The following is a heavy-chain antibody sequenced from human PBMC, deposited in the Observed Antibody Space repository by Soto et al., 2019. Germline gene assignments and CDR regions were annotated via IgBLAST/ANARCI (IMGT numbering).Heavy chain of an antibody. V-gene: IGHV3-66*01. J-gene: IGHJ6*02. CDR1: GSAVSSNY. D-gene: IGHD1-7*01. CDR2: IHSGGDT. Sequence: GGSLRLSCAASGSAVSSNYMTWVRQAPGKGLEWVSVIHSGGDTHYADSVRGRFTISRDNSKNTLYLQMNSLRAEDTAVYYCARSRTGTTYGGMDVWGQGTTVTV. CDR3: ARSRTGTTYGGMDV.